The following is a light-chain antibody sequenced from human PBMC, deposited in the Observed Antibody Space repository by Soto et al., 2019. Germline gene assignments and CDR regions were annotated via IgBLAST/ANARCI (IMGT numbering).Light chain of an antibody. CDR1: QSVGSNY. J-gene: IGKJ3*01. CDR3: QQRSNWPPLFT. Sequence: EIVLTQSPGTLSLSPGERATLYCRASQSVGSNYLAWYQQKPGQAPRVLIYGASSRATGIPDRFSGSGSGADFTLTISSLEPEDFAVYYCQQRSNWPPLFTFGPGTKVDIK. CDR2: GAS. V-gene: IGKV3D-20*02.